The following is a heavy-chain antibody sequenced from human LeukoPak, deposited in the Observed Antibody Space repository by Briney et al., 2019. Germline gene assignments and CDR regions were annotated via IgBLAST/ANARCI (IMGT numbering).Heavy chain of an antibody. CDR1: GGSFSGYY. CDR3: ARSYCGGDCSDAFDI. J-gene: IGHJ3*02. Sequence: PSETLSLTCAVYGGSFSGYYWSWIRQPPGKGLEWIGEINHSGSTNYNPSLKSRVTISVDTSKNQFSLKLSSVTAADTAVYYCARSYCGGDCSDAFDIRGQGTMVTVSS. D-gene: IGHD2-21*02. CDR2: INHSGST. V-gene: IGHV4-34*01.